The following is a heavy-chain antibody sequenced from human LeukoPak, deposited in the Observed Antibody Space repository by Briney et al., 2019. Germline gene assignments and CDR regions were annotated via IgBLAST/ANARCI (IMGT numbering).Heavy chain of an antibody. V-gene: IGHV4-39*07. CDR1: GGSISSSSYY. D-gene: IGHD2-2*01. Sequence: SETLSLTCTVSGGSISSSSYYWGWIRQPPGKGLEWIGSIYYSGSTYYNPSLKSRVTISVDTSKNQFSLKLSSVTAADTAVYYCARGMGYCSSTSCRFDPWGQGTLVTVSS. J-gene: IGHJ5*02. CDR2: IYYSGST. CDR3: ARGMGYCSSTSCRFDP.